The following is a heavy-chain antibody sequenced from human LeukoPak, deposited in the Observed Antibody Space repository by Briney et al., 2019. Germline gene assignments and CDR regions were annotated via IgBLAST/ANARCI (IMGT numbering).Heavy chain of an antibody. J-gene: IGHJ4*02. V-gene: IGHV4-38-2*02. Sequence: SETLSLTCTVSGYPISSGYFWGWIRQPPGRGLEFIASIFHSGYTYYDPSLKSRVTISVDTSKNQFSLRLSSVTAADTAVYYCARDVGGYWGQGTLVTVSS. CDR3: ARDVGGY. CDR2: IFHSGYT. CDR1: GYPISSGYF. D-gene: IGHD3-10*01.